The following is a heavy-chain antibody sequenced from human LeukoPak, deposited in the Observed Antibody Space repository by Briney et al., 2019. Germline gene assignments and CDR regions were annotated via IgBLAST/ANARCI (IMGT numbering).Heavy chain of an antibody. CDR2: IYHSGST. J-gene: IGHJ6*03. D-gene: IGHD3-16*01. CDR3: ARETSQKGAHYMDV. Sequence: SGTLSLTCAVSGGSISSSNWWSWIRQPPGKGLEWIGEIYHSGSTNYNPSLKSRVTISVDTSKNQFSLKLSSVTAADTAVYYCARETSQKGAHYMDVWGKGTTVTISS. V-gene: IGHV4-4*02. CDR1: GGSISSSNW.